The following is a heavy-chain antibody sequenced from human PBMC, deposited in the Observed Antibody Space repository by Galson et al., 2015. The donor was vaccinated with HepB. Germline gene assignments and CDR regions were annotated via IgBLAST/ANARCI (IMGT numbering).Heavy chain of an antibody. CDR3: TTTIFEYQRNDY. V-gene: IGHV3-15*01. CDR1: GFTFSNAW. Sequence: SLRLSCAASGFTFSNAWMSWVRQAPGKGLEWVGRIKSKTDGGTTDYAAPVKGRFTISRDDSKNTLYLQMNSLKTEDTAVYYCTTTIFEYQRNDYWGQGTLVTVSS. D-gene: IGHD2-2*01. J-gene: IGHJ4*02. CDR2: IKSKTDGGTT.